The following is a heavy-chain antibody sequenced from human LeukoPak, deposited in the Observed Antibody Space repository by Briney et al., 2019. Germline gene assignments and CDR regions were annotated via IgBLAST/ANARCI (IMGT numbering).Heavy chain of an antibody. CDR2: IYSTGST. V-gene: IGHV4-59*13. CDR1: GGSISSYY. J-gene: IGHJ3*01. D-gene: IGHD1-26*01. Sequence: SETLSLTCTVSGGSISSYYWTWIRPPPGKGLEWIGDIYSTGSTNYNPYLKRRVTISVDTSKNQFSLKLSSVTAADTAVYFCARVRIGETSYDASDVWGLGTMVTVSS. CDR3: ARVRIGETSYDASDV.